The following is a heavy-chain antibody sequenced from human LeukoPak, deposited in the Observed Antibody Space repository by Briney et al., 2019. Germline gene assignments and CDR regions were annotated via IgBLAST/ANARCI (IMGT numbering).Heavy chain of an antibody. CDR1: GGSISSYY. CDR2: IYYSGST. D-gene: IGHD2-15*01. J-gene: IGHJ3*02. V-gene: IGHV4-59*01. CDR3: ARAIGAFDI. Sequence: PSETLSLTCTVSGGSISSYYWSWIRRPPGKGLEWIGYIYYSGSTNYNPSLKSRVTISVDTSKNQFSLKLSSVTAADTAVYYCARAIGAFDIWGQGTMVTVSS.